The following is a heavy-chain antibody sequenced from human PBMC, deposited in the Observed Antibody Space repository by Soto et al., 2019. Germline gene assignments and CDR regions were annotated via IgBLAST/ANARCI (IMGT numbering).Heavy chain of an antibody. CDR3: ARHAPYYDFWSARHPHNWFDP. CDR2: IYYSGST. J-gene: IGHJ5*02. Sequence: SETLSLTCTVSGGSISSSSYYWGWIRQPPGKGLEWIGSIYYSGSTYYNPSLKSRVTISVDTSKNQFSLKLSSVTAADTAVYYWARHAPYYDFWSARHPHNWFDPWGQGTLVTVS. V-gene: IGHV4-39*01. D-gene: IGHD3-3*01. CDR1: GGSISSSSYY.